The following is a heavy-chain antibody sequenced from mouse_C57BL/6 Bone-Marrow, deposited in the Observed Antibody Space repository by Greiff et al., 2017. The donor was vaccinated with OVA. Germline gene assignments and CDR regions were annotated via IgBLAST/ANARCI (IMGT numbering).Heavy chain of an antibody. Sequence: DVMLVESGGGLVKPGGSLKLSCAASGFTFSSYAMSWVRQTPEKRLEWVATISDGGSYTYYPDNVKGRFTISRDNAKSNLYLQMSHLKSEDTAMYYCARAYYYGSSPSAYWGQGTLVTVSA. V-gene: IGHV5-4*03. D-gene: IGHD1-1*01. CDR3: ARAYYYGSSPSAY. CDR1: GFTFSSYA. CDR2: ISDGGSYT. J-gene: IGHJ3*01.